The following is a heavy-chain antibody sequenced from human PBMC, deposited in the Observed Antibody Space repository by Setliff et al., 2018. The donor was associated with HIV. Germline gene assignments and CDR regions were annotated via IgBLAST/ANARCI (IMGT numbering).Heavy chain of an antibody. D-gene: IGHD4-4*01. CDR2: VHTARGTT. V-gene: IGHV4-4*08. Sequence: KPSETLSLTCTVSGGSIRSYYWSWMRQPPGKGLEWIGYVHTARGTTNYTPSLKSRATVSVYTSKNQFSLRLNSVTAADTAVYYCARLSRGGTETTLDYWGQGILVTVSS. CDR3: ARLSRGGTETTLDY. J-gene: IGHJ4*02. CDR1: GGSIRSYY.